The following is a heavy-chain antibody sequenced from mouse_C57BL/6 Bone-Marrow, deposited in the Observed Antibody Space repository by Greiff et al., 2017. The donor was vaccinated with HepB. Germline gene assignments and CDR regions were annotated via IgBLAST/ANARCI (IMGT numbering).Heavy chain of an antibody. D-gene: IGHD4-1*01. V-gene: IGHV1-22*01. CDR1: GYTFTDYN. CDR2: INPNNGGT. CDR3: APNWDGDYFDY. J-gene: IGHJ2*01. Sequence: VQLQQSGPELVKPGASVKMSCKASGYTFTDYNMHWVKQSHGKSLEWIGYINPNNGGTSYNQKFKGKATLTVNKSSSTAYMELRSLTSEDSAVYYCAPNWDGDYFDYWGQGTTLTVSS.